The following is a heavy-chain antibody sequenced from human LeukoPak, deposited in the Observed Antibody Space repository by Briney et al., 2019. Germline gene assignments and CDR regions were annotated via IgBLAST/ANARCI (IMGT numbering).Heavy chain of an antibody. CDR2: IRYDGSNK. V-gene: IGHV3-30*02. D-gene: IGHD7-27*01. J-gene: IGHJ4*02. CDR1: GFTFSSYG. Sequence: QPGGSLRLSCAASGFTFSSYGMHWVRQAPGKGLEWVAFIRYDGSNKYYTDSVKGRFTISRDDSKNTVYLQMNGLRAEDTAVYYCAKDQGNWAYFDYWGQGTLVTVSS. CDR3: AKDQGNWAYFDY.